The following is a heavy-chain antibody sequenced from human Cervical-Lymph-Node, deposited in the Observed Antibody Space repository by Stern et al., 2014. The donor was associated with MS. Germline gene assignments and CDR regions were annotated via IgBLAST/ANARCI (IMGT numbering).Heavy chain of an antibody. CDR2: INTYNGDT. V-gene: IGHV1-18*01. D-gene: IGHD2/OR15-2a*01. Sequence: VQLVESGAEVTKPGASVKVSCKASGYTFTSSGITWVRKAHRQGLEWMGGINTYNGDTNYSQKLQGRVTITTDASTTTAHMEVRSLRYDDAAVYYCARDTSQVASWYFDLWGRGTLVTVSS. CDR3: ARDTSQVASWYFDL. J-gene: IGHJ2*01. CDR1: GYTFTSSG.